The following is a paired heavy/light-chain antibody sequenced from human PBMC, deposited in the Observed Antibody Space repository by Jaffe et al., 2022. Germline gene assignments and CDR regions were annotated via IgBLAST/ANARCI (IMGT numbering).Heavy chain of an antibody. J-gene: IGHJ5*02. Sequence: EVQVVESGGGLVKPGGSLRLSCAVSGFSVTNAWMSWVRQAPGKGLEWVGRIASKADGGTIQYAAPVKGRFTISRDDSKNTLYLQMNSLETEDTALYYCIGWFDPWGQGTLVTVSS. CDR3: IGWFDP. CDR2: IASKADGGTI. V-gene: IGHV3-15*04. CDR1: GFSVTNAW.
Light chain of an antibody. J-gene: IGLJ3*02. CDR3: LLTYIGGRV. Sequence: QAVVTQEPSLTVSPGGTVTLTCGSSTGAVTSTHHPFWFQQKPGQAPRTLIYDTSNKYSWTPARFSGSLLGGKAALTLSGAQPEDEADYYCLLTYIGGRVFGGGTKLTVL. CDR1: TGAVTSTHH. CDR2: DTS. V-gene: IGLV7-46*01.